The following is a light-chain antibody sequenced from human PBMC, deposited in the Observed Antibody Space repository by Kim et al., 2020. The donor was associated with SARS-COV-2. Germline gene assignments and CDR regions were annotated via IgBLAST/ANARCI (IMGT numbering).Light chain of an antibody. CDR1: QSVSSNC. J-gene: IGKJ1*01. V-gene: IGKV3-20*01. Sequence: SPGERTPLSWRASQSVSSNCLAWYQQKPGQAPRLLIYGASSRATGIPDRFSGSGSGTDFTLTITRLEPEDFAVYYCQQYSSSPATFGQGTKVDIK. CDR3: QQYSSSPAT. CDR2: GAS.